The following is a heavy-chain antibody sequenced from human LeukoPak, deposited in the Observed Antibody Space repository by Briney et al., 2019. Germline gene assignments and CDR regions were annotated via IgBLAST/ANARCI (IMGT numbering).Heavy chain of an antibody. CDR2: IWNDGSNK. CDR1: GFTFSTYG. D-gene: IGHD3-10*01. Sequence: GGSLRLSCAASGFTFSTYGMHWVRQAPGKGLEWVAPIWNDGSNKYYADSVKGRFTISRDNSKNTLYLQMNSLRAEDTAVYYCARALFAGAFYGMDVWGQGTTVTVS. V-gene: IGHV3-33*01. CDR3: ARALFAGAFYGMDV. J-gene: IGHJ6*02.